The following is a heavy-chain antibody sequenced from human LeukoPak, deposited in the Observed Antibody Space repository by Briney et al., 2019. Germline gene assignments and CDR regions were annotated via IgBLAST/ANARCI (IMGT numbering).Heavy chain of an antibody. V-gene: IGHV4-4*02. Sequence: SETLSLTCGVSGGSISSTNWWSLVRQPPGQGLEWIGEVSLTGETNYNPSLNGRVTMSLDGSRNQLSLTLTSVTAADTAIYYCSGESGAFCPFGYWGQGTLVIVPP. CDR3: SGESGAFCPFGY. CDR1: GGSISSTNW. D-gene: IGHD2-15*01. J-gene: IGHJ4*02. CDR2: VSLTGET.